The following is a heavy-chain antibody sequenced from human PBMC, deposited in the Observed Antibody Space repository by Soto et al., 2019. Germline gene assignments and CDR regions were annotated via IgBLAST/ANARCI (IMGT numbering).Heavy chain of an antibody. CDR3: AXXXXXXXXXXXXSYDYY. CDR2: IIPFLRTP. Sequence: QVQLVQSGPEVKKPGSSVKVSCESSGDTFRSYAMSWVRQAPGQGLEWMGGIIPFLRTPNYSQKFQGRVTITADESTRTTYMELRGLSSQDTAIYFCAXXXXXXXXXXXXSYDYY. J-gene: IGHJ6*01. CDR1: GDTFRSYA. V-gene: IGHV1-69*01.